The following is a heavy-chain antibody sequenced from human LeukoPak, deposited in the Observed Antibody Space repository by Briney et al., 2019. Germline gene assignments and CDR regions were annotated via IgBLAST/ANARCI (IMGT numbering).Heavy chain of an antibody. CDR2: INRDGSST. V-gene: IGHV3-74*01. J-gene: IGHJ4*02. CDR1: GFTFSSHW. D-gene: IGHD6-19*01. Sequence: GGSLRLSCAASGFTFSSHWMHWVRQAPGKGLVWVSRINRDGSSTSYADSVKGRFTISRDNAKNTLYLQMNSLRVEDTAVYYCARAGSGNTYVQFDQWGQGTLVTAPS. CDR3: ARAGSGNTYVQFDQ.